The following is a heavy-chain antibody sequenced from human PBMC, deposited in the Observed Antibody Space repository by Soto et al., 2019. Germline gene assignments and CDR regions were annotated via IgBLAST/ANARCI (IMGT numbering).Heavy chain of an antibody. J-gene: IGHJ5*02. CDR3: AGGSSWYDVDWFDP. D-gene: IGHD6-13*01. CDR2: FYNRGST. CDR1: GGSISSNY. V-gene: IGHV4-59*01. Sequence: SETQSLTYTVSGGSISSNYGSWIRQPPGKGLEWIGYFYNRGSTNYNPSLKSQVTISVDTSKNQFSLKLTSVTAADTAVHYCAGGSSWYDVDWFDPWGPGTLVTVSS.